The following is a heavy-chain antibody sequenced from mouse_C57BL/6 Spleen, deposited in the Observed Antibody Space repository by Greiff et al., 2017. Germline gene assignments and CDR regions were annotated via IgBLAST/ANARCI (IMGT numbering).Heavy chain of an antibody. V-gene: IGHV5-4*01. D-gene: IGHD3-2*02. Sequence: EVQRVESGGGLVKPGGSLKLSCAASGFTFSSYAMSWVRQTPEKRLEWVATISDSGSYTYYPDNVKGRFTISRDNAKNNLYLQKSHLKSEDTTMYYCARDDSSGSAWFAYWGQGTLVTVSA. J-gene: IGHJ3*01. CDR2: ISDSGSYT. CDR3: ARDDSSGSAWFAY. CDR1: GFTFSSYA.